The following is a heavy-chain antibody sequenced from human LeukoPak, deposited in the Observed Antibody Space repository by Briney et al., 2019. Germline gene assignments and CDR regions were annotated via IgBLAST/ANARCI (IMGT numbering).Heavy chain of an antibody. CDR3: ARHWGIAVAGPDFLDY. V-gene: IGHV3-30*03. J-gene: IGHJ4*02. CDR2: ISYDGSNK. CDR1: GFTFSSYG. Sequence: GGSLRLSCAASGFTFSSYGMHWVRQAPGKGLEWVAVISYDGSNKYYADSVKGRFTISRDNSKNTLYLQMNSLRAEDTAVYYCARHWGIAVAGPDFLDYWGQGTLVTVSS. D-gene: IGHD6-19*01.